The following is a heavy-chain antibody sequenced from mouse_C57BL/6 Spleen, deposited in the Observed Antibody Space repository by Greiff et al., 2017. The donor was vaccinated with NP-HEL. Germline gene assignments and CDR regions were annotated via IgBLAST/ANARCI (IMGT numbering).Heavy chain of an antibody. Sequence: QVQLKESGPELVKPGASVKISCKASGYAFSSSWMNWVKQRPGKGLEWIGRIYPGDGDTNYNGKFKGKATLTADKSSSTAYMQLSSLTSEDSAVYFCARRAYGSSYWYFDVWGTGTTVTVSS. D-gene: IGHD1-1*01. CDR3: ARRAYGSSYWYFDV. CDR2: IYPGDGDT. J-gene: IGHJ1*03. V-gene: IGHV1-82*01. CDR1: GYAFSSSW.